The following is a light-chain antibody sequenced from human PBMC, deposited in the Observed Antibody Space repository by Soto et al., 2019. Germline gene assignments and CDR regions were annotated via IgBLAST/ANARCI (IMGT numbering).Light chain of an antibody. V-gene: IGLV2-14*03. Sequence: QSVLSQPASESDSPGQSTAISCNGTSSEVGGSNFVSWYQQHPGKPPKLIIYDVANRPSGVSNRFSGSKSGSTASLIISRLQTEDVADYYCVSYSSNTTYDFGTGTKVTVL. J-gene: IGLJ1*01. CDR3: VSYSSNTTYD. CDR2: DVA. CDR1: SSEVGGSNF.